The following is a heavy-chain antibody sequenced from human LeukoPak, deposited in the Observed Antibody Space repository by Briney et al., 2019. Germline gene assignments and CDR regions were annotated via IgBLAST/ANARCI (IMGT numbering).Heavy chain of an antibody. CDR1: GGSISNYY. CDR2: IFYSGST. J-gene: IGHJ4*02. D-gene: IGHD5-12*01. Sequence: SETLSLTCTVSGGSISNYYWSWIRQPPGKGLEWIGYIFYSGSTNYNPSLKSRVTISVDTSRNQFYVKMSSVTAADTAVYYCARGGSSGYDPFDYWGQGTLVTDSS. CDR3: ARGGSSGYDPFDY. V-gene: IGHV4-59*01.